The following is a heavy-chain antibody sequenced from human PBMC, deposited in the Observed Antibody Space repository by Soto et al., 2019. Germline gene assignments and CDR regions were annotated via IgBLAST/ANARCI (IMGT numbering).Heavy chain of an antibody. J-gene: IGHJ5*02. D-gene: IGHD3-16*01. Sequence: LSLTCTVSGGSISSYYWSWIRQPPGKGLEWIGYIYYSGSTNYNPSLKSRVTISVDRSKNQFSLKLSSVTAADTAVYYCARGSTTGGWNWFDPWGQGTLVTVSS. CDR1: GGSISSYY. V-gene: IGHV4-59*08. CDR3: ARGSTTGGWNWFDP. CDR2: IYYSGST.